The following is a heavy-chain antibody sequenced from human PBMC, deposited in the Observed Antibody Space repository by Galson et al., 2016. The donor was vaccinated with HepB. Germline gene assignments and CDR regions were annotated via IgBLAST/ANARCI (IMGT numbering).Heavy chain of an antibody. V-gene: IGHV1-69*08. CDR1: GGTFSSYS. CDR2: IIPILDTA. Sequence: SVKVSCKASGGTFSSYSISWVRQAPGQGLEWMGRIIPILDTAYNAQKFQGRVTITADKSTNTAYMDLGSLKSEATAVYSCARDLGGNRAFDFWGQGTMVTVSS. CDR3: ARDLGGNRAFDF. J-gene: IGHJ3*01. D-gene: IGHD4-23*01.